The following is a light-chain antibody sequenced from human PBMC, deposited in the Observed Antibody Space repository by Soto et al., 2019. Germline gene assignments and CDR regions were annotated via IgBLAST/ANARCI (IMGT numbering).Light chain of an antibody. Sequence: QSALTQPASESGSPGQSITISCTGTSSDIGGYNYVSWYQQHPGKAPKLMIYDVSNWPSGVSNRFSGSKSGNTASLTISGLQAEDEADYYCTSYTSSTTLVFGGGTKLTVL. CDR2: DVS. J-gene: IGLJ2*01. V-gene: IGLV2-14*03. CDR3: TSYTSSTTLV. CDR1: SSDIGGYNY.